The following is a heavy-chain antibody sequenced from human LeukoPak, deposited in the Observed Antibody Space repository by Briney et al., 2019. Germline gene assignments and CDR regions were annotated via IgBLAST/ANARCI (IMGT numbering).Heavy chain of an antibody. Sequence: ASVKVSCKASGGTFSSYAISWVRQAPGQGLEWMGGIIPIFGTANYAQKFQGRVTITTDESTSTAYMELSSLRSEDTAVYYCAKGGPPPFGGVIDYMDVWGKGTTVTVSS. CDR2: IIPIFGTA. CDR1: GGTFSSYA. CDR3: AKGGPPPFGGVIDYMDV. J-gene: IGHJ6*03. D-gene: IGHD3-3*01. V-gene: IGHV1-69*05.